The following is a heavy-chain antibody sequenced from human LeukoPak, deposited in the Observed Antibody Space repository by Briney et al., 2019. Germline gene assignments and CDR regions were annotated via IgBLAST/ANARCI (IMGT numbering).Heavy chain of an antibody. Sequence: GGSLRLSCAASGFTFVSYSFNWVRQAPGKGLEWVSSINTVGSYIYYADSVKGRFTISRDNAENSVYLQMNSPRVEDTAVYYRARLRRNSDSGGYYYYYDYWGQGTLVTVSS. CDR3: ARLRRNSDSGGYYYYYDY. CDR2: INTVGSYI. V-gene: IGHV3-21*01. CDR1: GFTFVSYS. J-gene: IGHJ4*02. D-gene: IGHD3-22*01.